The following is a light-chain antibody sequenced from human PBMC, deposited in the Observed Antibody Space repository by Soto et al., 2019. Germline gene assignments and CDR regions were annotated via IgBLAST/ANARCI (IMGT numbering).Light chain of an antibody. J-gene: IGKJ5*01. CDR2: DAS. V-gene: IGKV3-11*01. Sequence: EIVMTQSPVTLSVSPGERAILSCRASQSVRSNLAWYQQKPGQAPRLLIYDASNRATGIPARFSGSGSGTDFTLTISSLEPEDFAVYYCQQRSNWPPITFGQGTRLEIK. CDR1: QSVRSN. CDR3: QQRSNWPPIT.